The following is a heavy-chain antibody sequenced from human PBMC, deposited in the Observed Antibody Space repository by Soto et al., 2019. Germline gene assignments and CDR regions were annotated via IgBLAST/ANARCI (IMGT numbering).Heavy chain of an antibody. V-gene: IGHV1-8*01. CDR3: ARGSVRRIAAAGLGY. J-gene: IGHJ4*02. D-gene: IGHD6-13*01. CDR1: GYTFTSYD. CDR2: MNPNSGNT. Sequence: QVQLVQSGAEVKKPGASVKVSCKASGYTFTSYDINWVRQATGQGLEWMGWMNPNSGNTGYAQKFQGRCTMTRHTSISTAYMELSILRSEDTAVYYCARGSVRRIAAAGLGYWGQGTLVTVSS.